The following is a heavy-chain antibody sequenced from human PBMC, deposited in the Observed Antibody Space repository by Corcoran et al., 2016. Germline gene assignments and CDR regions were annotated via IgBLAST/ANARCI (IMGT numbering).Heavy chain of an antibody. D-gene: IGHD3-10*01. Sequence: QLQLQESGPGLVKPSETLSLTCTVSGGSISSSSYYWGWIRQPPGKGLEWIGSIYYSGSTYYNPSLKSRVTISVDTSKNQFSLKLSSVTAADTAVYYCARQTMVRGVSSFDYWGQGTLVTVSS. V-gene: IGHV4-39*01. CDR2: IYYSGST. J-gene: IGHJ4*02. CDR1: GGSISSSSYY. CDR3: ARQTMVRGVSSFDY.